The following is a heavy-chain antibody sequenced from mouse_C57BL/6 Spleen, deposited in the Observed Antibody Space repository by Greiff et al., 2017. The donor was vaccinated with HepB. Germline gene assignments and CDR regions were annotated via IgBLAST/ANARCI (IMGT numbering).Heavy chain of an antibody. D-gene: IGHD1-1*01. CDR1: GYTFTDYE. J-gene: IGHJ4*01. CDR3: TCHYYGSSYGAMDY. Sequence: VQLQQSGAELVRPGASVTLSCKASGYTFTDYEMHWVKQTPVHGLEWIGAIDPETGGTAYNQKFKGKAILTADKSSSTAYMELRSLTSEDSAVYYCTCHYYGSSYGAMDYWGQGTSVTVSS. CDR2: IDPETGGT. V-gene: IGHV1-15*01.